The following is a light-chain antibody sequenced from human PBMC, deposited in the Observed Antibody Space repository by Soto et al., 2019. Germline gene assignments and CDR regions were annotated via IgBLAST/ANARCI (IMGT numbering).Light chain of an antibody. V-gene: IGKV3-15*01. Sequence: ETVMTQSPATLSVSPGERATLSCRASQSIDSKLAWYQQKPGQAPRLLIYDASTRASAIPASFSGSGSGTDFNLTINSLQSEDFAVYYCQQYNQWPLTFGGGTKVEIK. CDR2: DAS. CDR3: QQYNQWPLT. J-gene: IGKJ4*01. CDR1: QSIDSK.